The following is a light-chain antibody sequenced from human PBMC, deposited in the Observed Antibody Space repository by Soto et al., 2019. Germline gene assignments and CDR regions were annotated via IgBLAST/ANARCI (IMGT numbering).Light chain of an antibody. Sequence: EIVMTQSPATLSVSPGERATLSCRASQRVSRNLAWYQQKPGQAPRLLIYDASTRATGIPDRFSGSGSETEFTLTIRRLQSEDYAIYYCQQYNNWPPWTFGQGTKVDIK. J-gene: IGKJ1*01. CDR1: QRVSRN. CDR2: DAS. CDR3: QQYNNWPPWT. V-gene: IGKV3-15*01.